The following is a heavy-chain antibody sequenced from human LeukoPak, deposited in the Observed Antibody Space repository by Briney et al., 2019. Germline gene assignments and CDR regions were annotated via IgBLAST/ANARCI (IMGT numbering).Heavy chain of an antibody. CDR3: AKSFGEQLVRVYYYYMDV. D-gene: IGHD6-6*01. J-gene: IGHJ6*03. CDR2: ISYDGSNK. Sequence: GRSLRLSCAASGFTFSSYAMHWVRQAPGKGLEWVAVISYDGSNKYYADSVKGRFTISRDNSKNTLYLQMNSLRAEDTAVYYCAKSFGEQLVRVYYYYMDVWGKGTTVTVSS. V-gene: IGHV3-30-3*02. CDR1: GFTFSSYA.